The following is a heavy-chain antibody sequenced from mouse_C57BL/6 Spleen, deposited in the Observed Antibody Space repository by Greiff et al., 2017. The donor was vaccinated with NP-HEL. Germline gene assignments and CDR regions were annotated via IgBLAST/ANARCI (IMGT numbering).Heavy chain of an antibody. CDR1: GYSFTGYY. V-gene: IGHV1-42*01. D-gene: IGHD2-2*01. CDR2: INPSTGGT. Sequence: EVQLQQSGPELVKPGASVKISCKASGYSFTGYYMNWVKQSPEKSLEWIGEINPSTGGTTYNQKFKAKATLTVDKSSSTAYMQLKSLTSEDSAVYYCATRGGYAFDYWGQGTTLTVSS. J-gene: IGHJ2*01. CDR3: ATRGGYAFDY.